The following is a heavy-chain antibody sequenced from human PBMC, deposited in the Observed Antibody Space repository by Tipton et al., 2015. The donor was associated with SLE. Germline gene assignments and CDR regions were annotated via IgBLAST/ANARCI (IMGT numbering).Heavy chain of an antibody. D-gene: IGHD3-22*01. J-gene: IGHJ4*02. CDR3: ASITLIVTGEY. V-gene: IGHV3-74*01. Sequence: SLRLSCAASGISFGSYRMHWVRQTPGGGLEWVSGINTDRSRTSYAGSVKGRFTISRDNAKRTLYLQMNSLRAEDTAVYYCASITLIVTGEYWGQGTLVSVSS. CDR1: GISFGSYR. CDR2: INTDRSRT.